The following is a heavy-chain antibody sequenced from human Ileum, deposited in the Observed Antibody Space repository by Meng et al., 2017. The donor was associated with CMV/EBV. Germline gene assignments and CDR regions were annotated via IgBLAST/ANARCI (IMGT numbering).Heavy chain of an antibody. CDR3: ARGIRVGDTGWHFDY. D-gene: IGHD1-26*01. Sequence: QVQLVQSGPEVKKPXXXXXXXCKASGYTFTGYYIHWVRQAPGQGLEWMGYINPNSGGTNFAQNFQGRVTMIRDRSISTAYMELSRLRSDDTAVYFCARGIRVGDTGWHFDYWGQGTLVTVSS. CDR1: GYTFTGYY. CDR2: INPNSGGT. J-gene: IGHJ4*02. V-gene: IGHV1-2*02.